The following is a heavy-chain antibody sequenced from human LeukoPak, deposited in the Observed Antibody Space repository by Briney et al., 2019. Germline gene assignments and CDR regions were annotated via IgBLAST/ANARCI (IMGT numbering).Heavy chain of an antibody. CDR2: ISYDGSNK. V-gene: IGHV3-30*01. CDR1: GFTFSSYA. Sequence: GGSLRLSCAASGFTFSSYAMHWVRQAPGKGLEWVAVISYDGSNKYYADSVKGRFTISRDNSKNTLYLQMNSLRAEDTAVYYCARDPQKIIRGVLDYWGQGTLVTVSS. J-gene: IGHJ4*02. CDR3: ARDPQKIIRGVLDY. D-gene: IGHD3-10*01.